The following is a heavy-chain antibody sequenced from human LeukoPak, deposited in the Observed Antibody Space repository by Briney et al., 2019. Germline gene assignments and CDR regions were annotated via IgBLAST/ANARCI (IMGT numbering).Heavy chain of an antibody. V-gene: IGHV3-7*01. J-gene: IGHJ6*02. CDR3: ARASYGDADDYYYYYGMDV. Sequence: GGSLRLSCAASGFTFSSYWMSRVRQAPGKGLEWVANIKQDGSEKYYVDSVKGRFTISRDNAKNSLYLQMNSLRAEDTAVYYCARASYGDADDYYYYYGMDVWGQGTTVTVSS. CDR1: GFTFSSYW. CDR2: IKQDGSEK. D-gene: IGHD4-17*01.